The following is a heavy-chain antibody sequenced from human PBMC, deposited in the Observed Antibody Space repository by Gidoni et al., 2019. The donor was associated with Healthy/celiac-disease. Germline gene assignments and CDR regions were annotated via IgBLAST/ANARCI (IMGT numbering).Heavy chain of an antibody. CDR2: IIPIFGTA. CDR1: GGTFSSYA. J-gene: IGHJ6*02. V-gene: IGHV1-69*01. CDR3: ARELGAPHQDYYYYGMDV. Sequence: QVQLVQSGAEVKKPGSSVKVSCKASGGTFSSYAISWVRQAPGQGLEWMGGIIPIFGTANYAQKFQGRVTITADESTSTAYMELSSLRSEDTAVYYCARELGAPHQDYYYYGMDVWGQGTTVTVSS. D-gene: IGHD3-3*02.